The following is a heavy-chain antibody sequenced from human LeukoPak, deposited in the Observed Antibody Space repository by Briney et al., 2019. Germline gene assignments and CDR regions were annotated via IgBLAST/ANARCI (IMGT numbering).Heavy chain of an antibody. CDR1: GFTVSSYG. V-gene: IGHV3-33*01. D-gene: IGHD2-8*02. CDR2: IWFDGSIK. CDR3: ARALEVRGVPYYGLDV. J-gene: IGHJ6*02. Sequence: GGSLRLSCAASGFTVSSYGMHWVRQAPGKGLEWVAVIWFDGSIKYYEDSVQCRLAISRDNSKNTLYLQMNSLRAEDTAVYYCARALEVRGVPYYGLDVWGQGTTVTVAS.